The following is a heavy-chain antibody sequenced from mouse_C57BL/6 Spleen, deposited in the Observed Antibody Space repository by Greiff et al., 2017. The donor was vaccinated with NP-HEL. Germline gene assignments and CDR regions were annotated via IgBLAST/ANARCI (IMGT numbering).Heavy chain of an antibody. J-gene: IGHJ2*01. CDR3: AREDMITTNFDY. Sequence: QVQLQQSGAELVKPGASVKMSCKASGYTFTSYWITWVKQRPGQGLEWIGDIYPGSGSTNYNEKFKSKATLTVDTSSSTAYMQLSSLTSEDSAVYYCAREDMITTNFDYWGQGTTLTVSS. D-gene: IGHD2-4*01. V-gene: IGHV1-55*01. CDR2: IYPGSGST. CDR1: GYTFTSYW.